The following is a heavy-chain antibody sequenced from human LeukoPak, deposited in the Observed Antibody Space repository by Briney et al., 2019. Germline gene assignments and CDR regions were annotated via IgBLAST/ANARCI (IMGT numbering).Heavy chain of an antibody. V-gene: IGHV3-30*18. CDR1: GFTFSSYG. CDR3: AKDHGSSCHY. D-gene: IGHD6-13*01. CDR2: ISYDGSNK. Sequence: GGSLRLSCAASGFTFSSYGMHCVRQAPGKGLEWVAVISYDGSNKYYADSVKGRFTISRDNSKNTLYLQMNSLRAEDTAVYYCAKDHGSSCHYWGQGTLVTVSS. J-gene: IGHJ4*02.